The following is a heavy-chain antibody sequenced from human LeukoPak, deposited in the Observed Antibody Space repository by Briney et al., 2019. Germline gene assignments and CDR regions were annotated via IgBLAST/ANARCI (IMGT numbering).Heavy chain of an antibody. J-gene: IGHJ4*02. Sequence: SETLSLTCTVSGGSISSGDYYWSWIRQPPGKGLEWVGRIYSSGSTNYNPSLKSRVTLSVDTSKNQFSLKLNSVTAADTAVYYCARVLNPGNFWDYWGQGTLVTVSS. CDR1: GGSISSGDYY. V-gene: IGHV4-61*08. D-gene: IGHD1-7*01. CDR3: ARVLNPGNFWDY. CDR2: IYSSGST.